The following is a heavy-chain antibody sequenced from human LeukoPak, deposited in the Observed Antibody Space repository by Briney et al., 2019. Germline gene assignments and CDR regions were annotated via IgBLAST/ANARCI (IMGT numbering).Heavy chain of an antibody. Sequence: ASXKVSCKASGYTFTGYYMHWVRQAPGQGLEWMGRINPNSGGTNYAQKFQGRVTMTRDTSISTAYMELSRLRSDDTAVYYCARERFAARPKNWFDPWGQGTLVTVSS. CDR2: INPNSGGT. CDR1: GYTFTGYY. V-gene: IGHV1-2*06. D-gene: IGHD6-6*01. J-gene: IGHJ5*02. CDR3: ARERFAARPKNWFDP.